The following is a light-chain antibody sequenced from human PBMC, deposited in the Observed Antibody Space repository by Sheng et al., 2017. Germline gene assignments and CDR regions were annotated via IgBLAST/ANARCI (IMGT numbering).Light chain of an antibody. CDR2: NDS. CDR3: QVWDDSSEDVV. CDR1: NIGSKT. V-gene: IGLV3-21*03. J-gene: IGLJ2*01. Sequence: SYVLTQPPSVSVAPGKTATITCGGSNIGSKTVHWYQQRPGQAPVLVISNDSDRPSGIPERFSGSNSGNTVTLTISRVEAGDEADFYCQVWDDSSEDVVFGGGTKLTV.